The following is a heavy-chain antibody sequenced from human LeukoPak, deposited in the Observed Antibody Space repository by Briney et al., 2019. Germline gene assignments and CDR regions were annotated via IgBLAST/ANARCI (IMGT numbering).Heavy chain of an antibody. CDR1: GGSIRSYY. CDR2: IYYTGST. V-gene: IGHV4-59*01. CDR3: ATHTSGWSDVFDS. Sequence: SETLSLTCTVSGGSIRSYYWSWIRQPPGKGLEWIGYIYYTGSTNYNPSLKSRVTISVDTSKNQFSLKLSSVTAADTAVYYCATHTSGWSDVFDSWGQGTLVTVSS. D-gene: IGHD6-19*01. J-gene: IGHJ4*02.